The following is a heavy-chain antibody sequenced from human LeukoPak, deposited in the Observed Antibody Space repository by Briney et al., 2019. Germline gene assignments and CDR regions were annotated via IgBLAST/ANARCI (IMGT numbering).Heavy chain of an antibody. D-gene: IGHD2-21*02. Sequence: GGSLRLSCTASGFSLGCCAMSWVRQAPGRGLEWVANIPQDGSGENYVDSVKGRFTTSRDNARNSLYLQMNSLRVEDTAIYYCARDGTASQKAFDIWGQGTKVTVSS. CDR1: GFSLGCCA. CDR2: IPQDGSGE. J-gene: IGHJ3*02. V-gene: IGHV3-7*04. CDR3: ARDGTASQKAFDI.